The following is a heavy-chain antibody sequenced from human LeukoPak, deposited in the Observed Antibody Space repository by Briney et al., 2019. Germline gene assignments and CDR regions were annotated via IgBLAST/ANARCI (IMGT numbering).Heavy chain of an antibody. Sequence: SETLSLTCTVSGGSISSSSYYWGWIRQPPGKGLEWIGSIYYSGSTYYNLSLKSRVTISVDTPKNQFSLKLSSVTAADTAVYYCARGSNDFWSGYVGYWGQGTLVTVSS. V-gene: IGHV4-39*01. CDR2: IYYSGST. J-gene: IGHJ4*02. CDR3: ARGSNDFWSGYVGY. CDR1: GGSISSSSYY. D-gene: IGHD3-3*01.